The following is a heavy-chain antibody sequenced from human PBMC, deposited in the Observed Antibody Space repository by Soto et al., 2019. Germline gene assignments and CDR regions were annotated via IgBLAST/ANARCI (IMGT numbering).Heavy chain of an antibody. CDR3: SRAVGGFTYGYPDY. CDR2: IDWADDK. CDR1: GFSLSTTGMC. V-gene: IGHV2-70*01. J-gene: IGHJ4*02. D-gene: IGHD5-18*01. Sequence: GPTLVNPTQTLTLTCTFSGFSLSTTGMCVSWIRQPPGKALEWLALIDWADDKYYSTSLKTRLTISKDTSKNQVVLTMTNVEPVDTATYFCSRAVGGFTYGYPDYWGQGTRVTVSS.